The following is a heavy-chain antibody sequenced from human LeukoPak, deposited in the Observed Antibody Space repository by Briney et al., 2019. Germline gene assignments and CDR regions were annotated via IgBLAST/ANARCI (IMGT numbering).Heavy chain of an antibody. V-gene: IGHV4-59*02. J-gene: IGHJ3*02. Sequence: MPSETLSLTCSVSRASVSSYYWTWIRQPPGKGLEWIGYTYISGRGNYNPSLKSRVTMSVDTPKNQFSLKLTSVTAADTAVYYCATFSYYYDSNGYHDALDIWGQGTMVTVSS. CDR3: ATFSYYYDSNGYHDALDI. CDR1: RASVSSYY. CDR2: TYISGRG. D-gene: IGHD3-22*01.